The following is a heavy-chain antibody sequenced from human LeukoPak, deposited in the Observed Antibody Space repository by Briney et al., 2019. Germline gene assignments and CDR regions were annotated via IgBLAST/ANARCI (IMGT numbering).Heavy chain of an antibody. Sequence: ASVKVSCKASGYTFTRYYLHWVRQAPGQGLEWMGIINPSGGSTSYAQKFQGRVTMTRDMSTSTVYMELSSLRSEDTAVYYCARDGIAAAEFDPWGQGTLVTVSS. CDR3: ARDGIAAAEFDP. CDR2: INPSGGST. D-gene: IGHD6-13*01. CDR1: GYTFTRYY. J-gene: IGHJ5*02. V-gene: IGHV1-46*01.